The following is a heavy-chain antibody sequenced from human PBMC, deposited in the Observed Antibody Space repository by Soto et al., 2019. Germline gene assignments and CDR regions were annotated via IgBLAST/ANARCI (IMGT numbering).Heavy chain of an antibody. Sequence: EVQLVESGGGLVQPGGSLRLSCAASGFTFSVYWMHWVRQAPGKGLVWVSRIDSDGSTTSYEDSVKGRCTISIDNGKSTLYLQMNSLRAEDTAVYYCARPGYSNYGPGVDVWGQGTTVTVSS. CDR1: GFTFSVYW. V-gene: IGHV3-74*01. CDR2: IDSDGSTT. CDR3: ARPGYSNYGPGVDV. J-gene: IGHJ6*02. D-gene: IGHD4-4*01.